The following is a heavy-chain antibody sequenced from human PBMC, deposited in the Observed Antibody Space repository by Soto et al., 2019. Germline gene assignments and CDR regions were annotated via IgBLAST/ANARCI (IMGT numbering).Heavy chain of an antibody. D-gene: IGHD6-13*01. CDR3: AKPLPRYIAAAGNDY. J-gene: IGHJ4*02. CDR2: ISHDGSNK. CDR1: GFTFSSYG. Sequence: GGSLRLSCAASGFTFSSYGMHWVRQAPGKGLEWVAVISHDGSNKYYADSVKGRFTISRDNSKNTLYLQMNSLRAEDTAVYYCAKPLPRYIAAAGNDYWGQGTLVTVSS. V-gene: IGHV3-30*18.